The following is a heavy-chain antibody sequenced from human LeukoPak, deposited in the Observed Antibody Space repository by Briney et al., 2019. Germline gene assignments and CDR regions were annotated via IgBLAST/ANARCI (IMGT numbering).Heavy chain of an antibody. Sequence: GRSLRLSCAASGFTFSSYGMHWVRQAPGKGLEWVAVISYDGGNKYYADSVKGRFTISRDNSKNTLYLQMNSLRAEDTAVYYCAKDYAYSGYDGEGAFDIWGQGTMVTVSS. CDR2: ISYDGGNK. D-gene: IGHD5-12*01. CDR3: AKDYAYSGYDGEGAFDI. J-gene: IGHJ3*02. CDR1: GFTFSSYG. V-gene: IGHV3-30*18.